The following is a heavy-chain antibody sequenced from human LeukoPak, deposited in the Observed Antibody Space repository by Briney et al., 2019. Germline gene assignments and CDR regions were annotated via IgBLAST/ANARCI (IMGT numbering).Heavy chain of an antibody. J-gene: IGHJ3*02. CDR2: IYHSGST. D-gene: IGHD2-2*02. CDR3: ARGSLYCSSTSCYRAFDI. CDR1: GYSISSGYY. V-gene: IGHV4-38-2*02. Sequence: SETLSLTCTVSGYSISSGYYWGWIRQPPGKGLEWIGSIYHSGSTNYNPSLKSRVTISVDTSKNQFSLKLSSVTAADTAVYYCARGSLYCSSTSCYRAFDIWGQGTMVTVSS.